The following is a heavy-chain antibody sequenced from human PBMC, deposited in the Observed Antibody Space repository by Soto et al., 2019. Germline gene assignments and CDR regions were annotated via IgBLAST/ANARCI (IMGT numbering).Heavy chain of an antibody. Sequence: QVLLVESGGGVVQPGRSLRLSCAASGFIFSNFAMHWVRQAPGKGLEWMAFISYDGNNKYYADSVKGQFTISRDNSKNTVYLQMQSLRAEDTALYYCARGDYFDSSGYSFDFWGQGTLVTVSS. CDR1: GFIFSNFA. V-gene: IGHV3-30-3*01. J-gene: IGHJ4*02. CDR2: ISYDGNNK. D-gene: IGHD3-22*01. CDR3: ARGDYFDSSGYSFDF.